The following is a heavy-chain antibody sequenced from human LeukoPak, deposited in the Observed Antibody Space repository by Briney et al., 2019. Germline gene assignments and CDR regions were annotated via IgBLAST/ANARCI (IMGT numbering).Heavy chain of an antibody. J-gene: IGHJ4*01. CDR3: AGRVGTTYWTGKEF. D-gene: IGHD1-26*01. Sequence: SETLSLTCTVSGDSISSGTFYWGWVRQPPGKGLEWIGSIHYSGNTYYNPSLKSPVTISVDTSKNQFSLNLSSVTAADTAVYYWAGRVGTTYWTGKEFWGQGILV. CDR2: IHYSGNT. V-gene: IGHV4-39*01. CDR1: GDSISSGTFY.